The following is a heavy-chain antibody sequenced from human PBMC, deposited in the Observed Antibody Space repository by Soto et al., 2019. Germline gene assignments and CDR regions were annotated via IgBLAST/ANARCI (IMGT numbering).Heavy chain of an antibody. CDR2: IIPIFGTA. V-gene: IGHV1-69*13. D-gene: IGHD5-18*01. Sequence: SVKVSCKASGGTFSSYAISWVRQAPGQGLEWMGGIIPIFGTANYAQKFQGRVTITADESTSTAYMELSSLRSEDTAVYYCAREGGYMMVTRRFDYWGKETLVTASS. CDR3: AREGGYMMVTRRFDY. CDR1: GGTFSSYA. J-gene: IGHJ4*02.